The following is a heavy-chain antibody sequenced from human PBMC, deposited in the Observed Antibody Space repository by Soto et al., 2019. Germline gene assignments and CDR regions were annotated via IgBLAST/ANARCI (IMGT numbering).Heavy chain of an antibody. J-gene: IGHJ3*02. CDR2: IYYDVTI. D-gene: IGHD2-15*01. CDR3: ARQAXALMGYAYDI. Sequence: TLSLTCTVSGGPISGDYWAWVRQPPEKGLEWIGFIYYDVTISSNPSLNSRVTLSVDTSENQFSLKLNSVAAADTAIYYCARQAXALMGYAYDIWGQGT. V-gene: IGHV4-59*08. CDR1: GGPISGDY.